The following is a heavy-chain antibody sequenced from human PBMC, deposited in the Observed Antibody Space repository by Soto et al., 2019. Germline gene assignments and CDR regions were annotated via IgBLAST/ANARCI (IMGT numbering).Heavy chain of an antibody. CDR3: SRVEYVTSSPIG. Sequence: GGSLRLSXAASGFTFSGSAIHWVRQASGKGLEWVARIRTKSNGYATTYAASVKGRFTISRDDSKNMAYLQMNGLKTEDTPMYYCSRVEYVTSSPIGWGQGTLVTVSS. CDR1: GFTFSGSA. J-gene: IGHJ4*02. CDR2: IRTKSNGYAT. D-gene: IGHD6-6*01. V-gene: IGHV3-73*01.